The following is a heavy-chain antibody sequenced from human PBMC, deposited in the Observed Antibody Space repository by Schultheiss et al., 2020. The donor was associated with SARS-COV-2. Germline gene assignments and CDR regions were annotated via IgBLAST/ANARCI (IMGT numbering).Heavy chain of an antibody. V-gene: IGHV1-69*13. CDR1: GYTFTSYG. J-gene: IGHJ4*02. CDR3: AREEYSSSSGNQYLDY. CDR2: IIPIFGTA. Sequence: SVKVSCKASGYTFTSYGISWVRQAPGQGLEWMGGIIPIFGTANYAQKFQGRVTITADESTSTAYMELSSLRSEDTAVYYCAREEYSSSSGNQYLDYWGQGTLVTVSS. D-gene: IGHD6-6*01.